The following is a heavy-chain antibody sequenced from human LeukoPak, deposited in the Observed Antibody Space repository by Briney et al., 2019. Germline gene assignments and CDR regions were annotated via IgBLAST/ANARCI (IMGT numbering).Heavy chain of an antibody. V-gene: IGHV4-30-2*01. D-gene: IGHD3-22*01. CDR3: ARTNVGGYDSSGYPDY. CDR2: IYHSGST. J-gene: IGHJ4*02. CDR1: GGSISSGGYY. Sequence: PSETLSLTCTVSGGSISSGGYYWSWIRQPPGKGLEWIAYIYHSGSTYYNPSLKSRVTISVDRSKNQFSLKLSSVTAADTAVYYCARTNVGGYDSSGYPDYWGQGTLVTVSS.